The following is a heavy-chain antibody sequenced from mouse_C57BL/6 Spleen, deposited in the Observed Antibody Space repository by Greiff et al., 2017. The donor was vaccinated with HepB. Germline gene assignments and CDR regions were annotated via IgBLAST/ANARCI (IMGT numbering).Heavy chain of an antibody. CDR3: TRDYGSSYYFDY. V-gene: IGHV1-15*01. J-gene: IGHJ2*01. CDR2: IDPETGST. D-gene: IGHD1-1*01. Sequence: QVQLQQSGAELVRPGASVTLSCKASGYTFTDYEMHWVKQTPVHGLEWIGAIDPETGSTAYNQKFKGKAILTADKSSSTAYMELRSLTSEDSAVYYCTRDYGSSYYFDYWGQGTTLTVSS. CDR1: GYTFTDYE.